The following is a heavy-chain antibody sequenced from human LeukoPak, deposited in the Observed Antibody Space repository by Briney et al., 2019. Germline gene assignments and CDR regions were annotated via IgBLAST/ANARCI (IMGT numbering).Heavy chain of an antibody. CDR2: IKEDGSVK. D-gene: IGHD3-9*01. Sequence: GGSLRLSCTASGFTFSSHWMTWVRQPPGKGLEWVANIKEDGSVKYYVDSVKGRFTISRDNTKNALYLQMNSLRADDTAVYFCARDLTWRLDYWGQGTLITVSS. J-gene: IGHJ4*02. CDR1: GFTFSSHW. CDR3: ARDLTWRLDY. V-gene: IGHV3-7*03.